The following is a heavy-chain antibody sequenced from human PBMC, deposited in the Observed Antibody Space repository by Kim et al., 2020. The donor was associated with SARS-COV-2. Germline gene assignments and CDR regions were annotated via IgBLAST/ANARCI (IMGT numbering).Heavy chain of an antibody. V-gene: IGHV3-48*02. CDR3: VRDRWGGAFHI. J-gene: IGHJ3*02. CDR2: I. D-gene: IGHD3-16*01. Sequence: IYYADSVTGRFTISRDNAKNSLYLQLHSLGDEDTALYYWVRDRWGGAFHIWGQGTMVTVSS.